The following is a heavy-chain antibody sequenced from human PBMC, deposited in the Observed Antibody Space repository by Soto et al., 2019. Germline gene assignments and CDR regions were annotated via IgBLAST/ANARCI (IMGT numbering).Heavy chain of an antibody. D-gene: IGHD6-13*01. CDR2: IIPLFGTT. V-gene: IGHV1-69*01. CDR1: GGSFSNSS. CDR3: ARAHGSSWYNWFDP. Sequence: QVQLVRSGADLKKPGSSVKVSCKASGGSFSNSSISWVRQAPGQGLEWMGGIIPLFGTTNYAQKFRGRVTITADESTSTAYMEMSSLRFEDTAVYYCARAHGSSWYNWFDPWGQGTLVTVSS. J-gene: IGHJ5*02.